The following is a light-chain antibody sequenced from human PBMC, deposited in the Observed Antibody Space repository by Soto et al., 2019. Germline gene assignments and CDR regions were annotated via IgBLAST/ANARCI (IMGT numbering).Light chain of an antibody. J-gene: IGKJ4*01. V-gene: IGKV3D-20*02. CDR1: QSVSSNF. Sequence: EIVFTQSPGTLSLSPGERATLSCRASQSVSSNFLAWYQEKPGQAPRLLIYGASSRATGIPDRFSGSGSGTDFTLTISSLEPEDFAVYYCQQRSNWPTFGGGTKVDI. CDR3: QQRSNWPT. CDR2: GAS.